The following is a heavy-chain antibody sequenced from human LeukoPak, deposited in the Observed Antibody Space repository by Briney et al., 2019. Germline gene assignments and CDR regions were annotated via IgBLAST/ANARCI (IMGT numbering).Heavy chain of an antibody. CDR3: TTPGEWLLHAFDI. Sequence: GGSLRLSCAASGFTFSNAWMSWVRQAPGKGLEWVGRIKSKTDGGTTDYAAPVKGRFTISRDDSKNTLYLQMNSLKTEDTAVYYCTTPGEWLLHAFDIWGKGTTVTISS. J-gene: IGHJ3*02. V-gene: IGHV3-15*01. CDR1: GFTFSNAW. CDR2: IKSKTDGGTT. D-gene: IGHD3-3*01.